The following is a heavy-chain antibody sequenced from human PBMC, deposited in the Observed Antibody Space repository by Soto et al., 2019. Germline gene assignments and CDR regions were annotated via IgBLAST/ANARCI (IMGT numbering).Heavy chain of an antibody. CDR1: GDSVSSNSAA. V-gene: IGHV6-1*01. J-gene: IGHJ6*03. D-gene: IGHD1-7*01. CDR3: ARAGITGTTLFGSDYMDV. Sequence: SQTLSLTCAISGDSVSSNSAAWNWIRQSPSRGLEWLGRTYYRSKWYNDYAVSVKSRITINPDTSKNQFSLQLNSVTPEDTAVYYCARAGITGTTLFGSDYMDVWGKGTTVNVSS. CDR2: TYYRSKWYN.